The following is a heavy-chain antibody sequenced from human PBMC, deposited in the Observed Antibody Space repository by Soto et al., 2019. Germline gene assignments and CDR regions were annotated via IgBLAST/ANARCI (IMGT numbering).Heavy chain of an antibody. CDR3: ARDRPTSSIRARDYYYAMDV. Sequence: VASVKVSCKASGYTFTSYGISWVRQAPGQGLEWMGWISAYNGNTKYAQKLQGRVTMTTDTSTSTADMELRSLRSDDTAVYYCARDRPTSSIRARDYYYAMDVWGQGTTVTVSS. J-gene: IGHJ6*02. V-gene: IGHV1-18*01. CDR2: ISAYNGNT. CDR1: GYTFTSYG. D-gene: IGHD6-6*01.